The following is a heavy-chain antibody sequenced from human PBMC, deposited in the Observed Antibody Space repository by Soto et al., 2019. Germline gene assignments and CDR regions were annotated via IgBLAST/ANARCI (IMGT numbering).Heavy chain of an antibody. CDR2: ISGDGSST. D-gene: IGHD1-7*01. CDR3: ARSLPGTYGAFDL. J-gene: IGHJ3*01. CDR1: EFTFRSYW. Sequence: PXGSLSLSCAASEFTFRSYWMHWVRQSPGKGLVWVSRISGDGSSTNYADSVKGRFTISRDNAKNTVYLQIDSLRAEDTAVYYCARSLPGTYGAFDLWGQGTMVTVSS. V-gene: IGHV3-74*01.